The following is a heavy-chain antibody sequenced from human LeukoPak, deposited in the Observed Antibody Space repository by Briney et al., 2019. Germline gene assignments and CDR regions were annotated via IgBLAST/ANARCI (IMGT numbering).Heavy chain of an antibody. CDR3: ATRSSWHRPFDY. J-gene: IGHJ4*02. Sequence: SQTLSLTCTVSGGSISSGSYFGSWSRQPAGKGLEWIGRIYTSGSTNYNPSLNSRVTIPVATSKNQFSLKLSSVTAADTAVYYCATRSSWHRPFDYWGQGTLVTVSS. V-gene: IGHV4-61*02. CDR1: GGSISSGSYF. CDR2: IYTSGST. D-gene: IGHD6-13*01.